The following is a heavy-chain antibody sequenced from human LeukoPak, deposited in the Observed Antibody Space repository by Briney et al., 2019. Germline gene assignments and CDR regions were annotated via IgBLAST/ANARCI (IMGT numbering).Heavy chain of an antibody. J-gene: IGHJ4*02. CDR2: IYPGGSAT. CDR3: ARVPVEMATIPYYFDY. CDR1: GYSFTSYW. V-gene: IGHV5-51*01. D-gene: IGHD5-24*01. Sequence: GESLKISCKGSGYSFTSYWIGWVRQMPGKGLEWMGIIYPGGSATRYSPSFQGQVTISADKSISTAYLQWSSLKASDTAMYYCARVPVEMATIPYYFDYWGQGTLVTVSS.